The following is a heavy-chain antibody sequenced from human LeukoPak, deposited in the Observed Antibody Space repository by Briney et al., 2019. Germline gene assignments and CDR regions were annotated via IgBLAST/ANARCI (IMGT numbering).Heavy chain of an antibody. CDR3: AREREGRYAYYDFWSGFANNWFDP. CDR2: ISSSSSTI. Sequence: PGGSLRLSCAASGFTFSSYSMKWVRQAPGKGLGWVSYISSSSSTIYYADSVKGRFTIFRDNAKNSLYLQMNSLRAEDTAVYYCAREREGRYAYYDFWSGFANNWFDPWGQGTLVTVSS. D-gene: IGHD3-3*01. CDR1: GFTFSSYS. J-gene: IGHJ5*02. V-gene: IGHV3-48*01.